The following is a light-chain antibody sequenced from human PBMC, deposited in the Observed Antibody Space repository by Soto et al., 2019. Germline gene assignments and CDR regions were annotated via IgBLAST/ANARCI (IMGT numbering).Light chain of an antibody. J-gene: IGKJ1*01. CDR3: QQYGTSPWA. CDR1: QSVGRNY. Sequence: EIVLTQFPGTLSLSPGERATLSCRASQSVGRNYVAWYQQKPGQAPRVIIYAASNRASGIPDRFSGSGSGSVFTLTISRLEPEDFAVYYCQQYGTSPWAFGHGTKVEIK. CDR2: AAS. V-gene: IGKV3-20*01.